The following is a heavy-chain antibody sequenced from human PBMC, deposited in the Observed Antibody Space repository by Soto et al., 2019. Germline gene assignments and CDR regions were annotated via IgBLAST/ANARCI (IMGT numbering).Heavy chain of an antibody. CDR1: GGSINYSY. Sequence: QVQLQESGPGLVKPSETLSLICTVSGGSINYSYWSWIRQPPGQGLEWIGYIYYTGMTNYNPSLRGRATISVDMSKSQFSLKVTSVTVADTAVYYCVRGGSGSPFDYWGQGALVTVTA. D-gene: IGHD1-26*01. CDR3: VRGGSGSPFDY. CDR2: IYYTGMT. J-gene: IGHJ4*02. V-gene: IGHV4-59*01.